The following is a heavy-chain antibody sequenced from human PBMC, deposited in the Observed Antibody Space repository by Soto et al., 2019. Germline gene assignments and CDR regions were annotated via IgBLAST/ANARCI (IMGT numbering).Heavy chain of an antibody. V-gene: IGHV4-38-2*01. CDR2: INYDGSP. Sequence: PLKTLSLPCEVSVEPMTGGFYWGWLRQPPGKGLQWSGSINYDGSPYYNPSLRSRRAISIDTSKAQFSLRMSSVTAADTPPTYCERGWYYLDFLSQGTLVPVAS. CDR3: ERGWYYLDF. CDR1: VEPMTGGFY. J-gene: IGHJ4*02. D-gene: IGHD2-15*01.